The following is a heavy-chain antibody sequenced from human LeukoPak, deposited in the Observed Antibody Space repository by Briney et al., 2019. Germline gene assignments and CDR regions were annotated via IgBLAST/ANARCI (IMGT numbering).Heavy chain of an antibody. D-gene: IGHD3-10*01. J-gene: IGHJ4*02. CDR1: GFTFTACY. CDR2: TDPSSSGT. CDR3: ARGVILRGVPTGTVNY. V-gene: IGHV1-2*02. Sequence: AAGTVSFKSAGFTFTACYIHWVREAPGQGLEWMGGTDPSSSGTNYAQRYQGGVTMTRDTSINTASMKLNGLKSDDAAVYYCARGVILRGVPTGTVNYWGQGTLVTVSS.